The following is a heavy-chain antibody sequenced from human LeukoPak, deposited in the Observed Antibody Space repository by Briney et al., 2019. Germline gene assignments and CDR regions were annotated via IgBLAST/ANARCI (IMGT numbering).Heavy chain of an antibody. D-gene: IGHD3-16*02. V-gene: IGHV3-74*01. J-gene: IGHJ4*02. CDR2: VNVDETTT. CDR1: GFTFSSYW. CDR3: ARAGSYRFDY. Sequence: GGSLRLSCAGSGFTFSSYWFPWVRQTPGKGLVWVSRVNVDETTTNYADSVKGRFTISRDNAKNTVFLQMNSLTVEDTAVYYCARAGSYRFDYWGQGTLVTVSP.